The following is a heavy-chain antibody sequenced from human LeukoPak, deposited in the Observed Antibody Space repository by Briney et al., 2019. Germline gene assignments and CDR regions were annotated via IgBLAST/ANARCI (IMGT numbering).Heavy chain of an antibody. Sequence: SETLSLTCTVSGGSISSYYWSWLRQPPGKGLEWIGYIYYSGSTNYNPSLKSRVTISVDTSKNQFSLKLSSVTAADTAVYYCARSYYDFWSGYYNVFFDYWGQGTLVTVSS. V-gene: IGHV4-59*08. CDR1: GGSISSYY. CDR3: ARSYYDFWSGYYNVFFDY. D-gene: IGHD3-3*01. J-gene: IGHJ4*02. CDR2: IYYSGST.